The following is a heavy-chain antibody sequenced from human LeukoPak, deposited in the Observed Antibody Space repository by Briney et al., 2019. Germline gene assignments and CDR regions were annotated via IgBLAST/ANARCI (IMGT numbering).Heavy chain of an antibody. CDR3: ARLAVAYFDS. D-gene: IGHD6-19*01. J-gene: IGHJ4*02. Sequence: GGSLRLSCAASGFTVVSNYMGWVRQAPGKGLEWVSVIYPGGSTYYPDSVKGRFTISRDNSKNTLFLQMNSLRAGDTAIYYCARLAVAYFDSWGQGTLVSVSS. V-gene: IGHV3-66*04. CDR1: GFTVVSNY. CDR2: IYPGGST.